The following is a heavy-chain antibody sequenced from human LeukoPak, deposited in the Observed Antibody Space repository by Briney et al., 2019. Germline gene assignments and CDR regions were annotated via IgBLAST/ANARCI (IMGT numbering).Heavy chain of an antibody. J-gene: IGHJ3*01. CDR1: GYTFTDYY. CDR2: IDAKSGDT. D-gene: IGHD4-17*01. CDR3: ARRSVTRVRSDAFDV. Sequence: ASVKVSCKASGYTFTDYYMHWVRQAPGQGLEWMGWIDAKSGDTNYAQKFQGRVSMTRDTSISTVYMELGRLTFDDTAIYYCARRSVTRVRSDAFDVWGRGTVVTVS. V-gene: IGHV1-2*02.